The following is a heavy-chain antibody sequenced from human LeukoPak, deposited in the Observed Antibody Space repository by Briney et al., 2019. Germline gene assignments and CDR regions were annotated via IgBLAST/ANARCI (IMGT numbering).Heavy chain of an antibody. V-gene: IGHV6-1*01. CDR1: GDSVSSNSAA. CDR3: ARDPSYSSSWYARYWYFDL. CDR2: TYYRSKWYN. D-gene: IGHD6-13*01. J-gene: IGHJ2*01. Sequence: SQTLSLTCAISGDSVSSNSAAWNWIRQSPSSGLEWLGRTYYRSKWYNDYAVSVKSRITINPDTPKNQFSLQLNSVTPEDTAVYYCARDPSYSSSWYARYWYFDLWGRGTLVTVSS.